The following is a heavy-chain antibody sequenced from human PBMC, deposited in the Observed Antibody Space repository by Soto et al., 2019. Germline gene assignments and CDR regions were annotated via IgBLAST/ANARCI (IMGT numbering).Heavy chain of an antibody. J-gene: IGHJ6*02. V-gene: IGHV1-2*02. Sequence: ASVKVSCKASGYTFTGYYMHWVRQAPGQGLEWMGWINPNSGGTNYAQKFQGRFTISRDNSKNTLYLQMNSLRAEDTAVYYCARDRKVGATLYYYGMDVWGQGTTVTVSS. CDR2: INPNSGGT. D-gene: IGHD1-26*01. CDR1: GYTFTGYY. CDR3: ARDRKVGATLYYYGMDV.